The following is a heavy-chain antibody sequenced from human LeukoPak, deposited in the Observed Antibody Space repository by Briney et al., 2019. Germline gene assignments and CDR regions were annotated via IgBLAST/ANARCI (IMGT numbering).Heavy chain of an antibody. J-gene: IGHJ3*02. CDR2: IYYSGST. CDR3: AGDRPHAFEI. Sequence: SQTLSLTCTVSGGSIGSGGYYWSWIRQHPGKGLEWIGYIYYSGSTYSNPSLRSRVTISVDTSMNQFSLKVRSVTAADTAVYYCAGDRPHAFEIWGQGTMVTVSS. V-gene: IGHV4-31*03. CDR1: GGSIGSGGYY.